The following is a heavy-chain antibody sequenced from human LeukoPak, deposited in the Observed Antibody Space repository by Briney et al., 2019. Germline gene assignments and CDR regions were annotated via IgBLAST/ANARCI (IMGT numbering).Heavy chain of an antibody. CDR3: ARDRGSSGWTGYFDS. V-gene: IGHV4-59*01. Sequence: SETLSLACSVSGGSISTYYWSWIRQPPGKGLECVGYIYYSGSTNYNPSFKSRVTISVDTSKNQFSLKLSSVTAADTAVYYCARDRGSSGWTGYFDSWGRGTLVTVSS. D-gene: IGHD6-19*01. CDR2: IYYSGST. CDR1: GGSISTYY. J-gene: IGHJ4*02.